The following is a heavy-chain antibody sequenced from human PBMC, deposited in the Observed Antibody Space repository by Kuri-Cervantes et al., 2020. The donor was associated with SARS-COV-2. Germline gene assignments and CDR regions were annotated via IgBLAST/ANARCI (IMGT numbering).Heavy chain of an antibody. J-gene: IGHJ6*01. D-gene: IGHD6-13*01. CDR2: ISSSSSYI. Sequence: GGSLRLSCAASGFTVSANYMSWVRQAPGKGLEWVSSISSSSSYIYYADSVKGRFTISRDNAKNSLYLQMNSLRAEDTAVYYCARERVLYSSSWYGMDVWGQGTTVTGSS. CDR3: ARERVLYSSSWYGMDV. CDR1: GFTVSANY. V-gene: IGHV3-21*01.